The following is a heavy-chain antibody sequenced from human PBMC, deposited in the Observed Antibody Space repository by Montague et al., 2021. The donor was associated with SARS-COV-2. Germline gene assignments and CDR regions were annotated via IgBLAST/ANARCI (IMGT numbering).Heavy chain of an antibody. Sequence: PALVKPTQTLTLTCTFSGFSLSTSGMCVSWIRQPPGKALEWLARIDWDDDKYYSTSLKTRLTISKETSKNQVVLTMTNMDPVDTATYYCAHRRPLYYYDSSLSTFDSWGQGTLVTVSS. CDR1: GFSLSTSGMC. CDR3: AHRRPLYYYDSSLSTFDS. J-gene: IGHJ4*02. CDR2: IDWDDDK. D-gene: IGHD3-22*01. V-gene: IGHV2-70*12.